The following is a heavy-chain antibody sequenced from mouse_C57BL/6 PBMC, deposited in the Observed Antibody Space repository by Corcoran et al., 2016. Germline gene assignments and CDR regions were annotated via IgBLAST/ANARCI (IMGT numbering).Heavy chain of an antibody. J-gene: IGHJ1*03. CDR1: GYSITSGYY. Sequence: DVQLQESGPGLVKPSQSPSLTCSVTGYSITSGYYWNWIRQFPGNKLEWMGYISYDGSNNYNPSLKNRISITRDTSKNQFFLKLNSVTTEDTATYYCAREGDGSSYDWYFDVWGTGTTVTVSS. D-gene: IGHD1-1*01. V-gene: IGHV3-6*01. CDR2: ISYDGSN. CDR3: AREGDGSSYDWYFDV.